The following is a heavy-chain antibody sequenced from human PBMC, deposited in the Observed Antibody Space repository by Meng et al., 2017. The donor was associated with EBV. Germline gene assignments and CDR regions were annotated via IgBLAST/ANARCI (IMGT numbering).Heavy chain of an antibody. J-gene: IGHJ5*02. D-gene: IGHD6-19*01. CDR2: VHYTGST. CDR1: GDSISSFYY. V-gene: IGHV4-39*01. CDR3: ARPFPSWQSPRLDPFGA. Sequence: LQLRQSGPXQVKPXXXLSLTCTXAGDSISSFYYWGGIRQPPGRGLEWIGSVHYTGSTYYSPSLKSRVTVSVDTSKNQFSLRLTSVTAADTAVYYCARPFPSWQSPRLDPFGAWGQGTLVTVSS.